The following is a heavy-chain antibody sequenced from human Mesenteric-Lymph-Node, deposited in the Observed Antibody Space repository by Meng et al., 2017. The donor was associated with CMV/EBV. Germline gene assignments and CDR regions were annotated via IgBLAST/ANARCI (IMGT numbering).Heavy chain of an antibody. Sequence: SETLSLTCTVSGGSISNYYWSWIRQPPGKGLEWIGYIYYTESTKYNPSLKSRVTISVDTSKNQFSLKLSSVTAADTAVYYCARGGWGRTIDYWGQGTLVTVSS. V-gene: IGHV4-59*01. CDR1: GGSISNYY. D-gene: IGHD7-27*01. J-gene: IGHJ4*02. CDR3: ARGGWGRTIDY. CDR2: IYYTEST.